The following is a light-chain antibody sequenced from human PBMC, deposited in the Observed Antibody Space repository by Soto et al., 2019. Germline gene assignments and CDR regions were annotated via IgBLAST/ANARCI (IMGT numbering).Light chain of an antibody. CDR3: QQYNHWTSIT. V-gene: IGKV3-15*01. CDR2: GAS. J-gene: IGKJ5*01. Sequence: EIVMTQSPATLSVSPGERAILSCSASQSIRTNVAWYQQRPGQAPRLLIYGASTRATDIPARFSGSGSETEFTLTISSRQSEDFAIYYCQQYNHWTSITFGQGTRLEF. CDR1: QSIRTN.